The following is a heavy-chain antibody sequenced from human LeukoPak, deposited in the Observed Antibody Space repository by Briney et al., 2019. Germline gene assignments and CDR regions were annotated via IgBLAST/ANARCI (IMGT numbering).Heavy chain of an antibody. CDR3: ARLFGSVTTYDY. J-gene: IGHJ4*02. Sequence: RLSCATSGFTXXSHWMSWVRQAPGKGLEWVASIWPDGSTKYYVDSVKGRFTISRDNAKSSLYLQMSSLRGEDTAVYYCARLFGSVTTYDYWGQGTLVAVSS. CDR1: GFTXXSHW. D-gene: IGHD3-3*01. V-gene: IGHV3-7*01. CDR2: IWPDGSTK.